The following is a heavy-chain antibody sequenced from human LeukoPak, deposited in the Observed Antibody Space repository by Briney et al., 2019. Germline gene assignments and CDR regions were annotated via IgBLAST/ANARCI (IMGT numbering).Heavy chain of an antibody. CDR1: GGSISSYY. CDR3: ARDLEDQTAAEYFQH. J-gene: IGHJ1*01. Sequence: PSETLSLTCTVSGGSISSYYWSWIRQPAGKGLEWIGRIYTSGSTNYNPSLKSRVTMSVDTSKNQFSLKLSSVTAADTAVYYCARDLEDQTAAEYFQHWGQGTLVTVSS. CDR2: IYTSGST. V-gene: IGHV4-4*07. D-gene: IGHD2-15*01.